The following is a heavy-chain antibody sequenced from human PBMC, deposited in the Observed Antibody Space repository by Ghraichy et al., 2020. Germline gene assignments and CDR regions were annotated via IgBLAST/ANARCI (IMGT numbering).Heavy chain of an antibody. D-gene: IGHD3-10*02. J-gene: IGHJ4*02. Sequence: LSLTCAASGFIFSDYWMHWVRQVPGKGLVWVSHINPDGSTTNYADSVEGRFTVSRDNAKNTLYLQMSSLRPEDTAVYPCARDPVRDPSTWGPGTLVTCSS. CDR2: INPDGSTT. V-gene: IGHV3-74*01. CDR1: GFIFSDYW. CDR3: ARDPVRDPST.